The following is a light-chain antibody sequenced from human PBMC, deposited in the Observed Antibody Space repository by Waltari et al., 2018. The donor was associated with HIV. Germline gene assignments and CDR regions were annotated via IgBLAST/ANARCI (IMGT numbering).Light chain of an antibody. CDR1: QSVLSSSNNKNY. CDR3: QQYYSTPWT. J-gene: IGKJ1*01. CDR2: WAS. Sequence: DIVMTQSPDSLAVSLGERATINCKSSQSVLSSSNNKNYLAWYQQKPGQPPNVLIYWASTRKAGVPDRFSDSGSGTDFTLTISSLQAEDVAVYYCQQYYSTPWTFGQGTKVESK. V-gene: IGKV4-1*01.